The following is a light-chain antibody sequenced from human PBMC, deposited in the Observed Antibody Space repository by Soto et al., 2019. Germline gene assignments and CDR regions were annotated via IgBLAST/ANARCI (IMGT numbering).Light chain of an antibody. Sequence: EIVLTQSPGTLSLSPGERATLSCSASQSVSSAYLGWYQQTTGQAPRLLIYGASTRATGIPDRFSGSVSGTDFTLTISRLEPEDCAVYYCQQYGASGFTFGPGTKVDIK. CDR2: GAS. J-gene: IGKJ3*01. CDR1: QSVSSAY. CDR3: QQYGASGFT. V-gene: IGKV3-20*01.